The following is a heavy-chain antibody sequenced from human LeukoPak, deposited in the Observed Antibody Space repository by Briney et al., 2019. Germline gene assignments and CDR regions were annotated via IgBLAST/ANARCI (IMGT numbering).Heavy chain of an antibody. Sequence: SGGSLRLSCAASGFTFSSYAMSWVRQAPGKGLEWVSAISGSGGSTYYADSVKGRFTISRDNAKNSLYLQMNSLRAEDRAVYYCAREGHCFTTSCYTPFDSWGQGTLVTVSS. V-gene: IGHV3-23*01. CDR3: AREGHCFTTSCYTPFDS. CDR2: ISGSGGST. J-gene: IGHJ4*02. CDR1: GFTFSSYA. D-gene: IGHD2-2*02.